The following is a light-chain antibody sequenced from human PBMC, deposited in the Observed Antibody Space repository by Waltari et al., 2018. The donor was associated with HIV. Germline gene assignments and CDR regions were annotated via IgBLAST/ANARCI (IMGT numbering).Light chain of an antibody. J-gene: IGLJ3*02. CDR3: CSHAIDDTWV. V-gene: IGLV2-23*02. CDR1: SHDVGYYRL. CDR2: EVD. Sequence: QSALSQPASVSGSPGQSITISCTGTSHDVGYYRLVSWYHQRPDQAPRLIIYEVDKRHSGVSDRFSGSKSGNTAYLTISGLRAEDEADYYCCSHAIDDTWVFGAGTKVTVL.